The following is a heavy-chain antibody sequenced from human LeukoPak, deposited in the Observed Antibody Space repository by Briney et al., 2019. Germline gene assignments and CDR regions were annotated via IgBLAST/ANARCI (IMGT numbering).Heavy chain of an antibody. CDR1: GGTLIRYA. CDR3: ARSLTAMVTFHL. J-gene: IGHJ4*02. Sequence: ASVTVSCKASGGTLIRYAISWVRQAPGQGLEWMGGIIPIFGTANYAQKFQGRVTITADKSTSTAYMELSSLRSEDTAVYYCARSLTAMVTFHLWGQGTLVTVSS. D-gene: IGHD5-18*01. V-gene: IGHV1-69*06. CDR2: IIPIFGTA.